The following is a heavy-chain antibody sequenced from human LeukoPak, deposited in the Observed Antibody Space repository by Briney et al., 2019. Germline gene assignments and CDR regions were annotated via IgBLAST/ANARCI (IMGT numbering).Heavy chain of an antibody. CDR3: AKVSTVLLWFGELPTHYFDY. D-gene: IGHD3-10*01. CDR1: GFTFSSYA. J-gene: IGHJ4*02. Sequence: PGGSLRLSCAASGFTFSSYAMSWVRQAPGKGLEWVSAISGSGGSTYYADSVKGRFTISRDNSKNTLYLQMNSLRAEDTAVYYCAKVSTVLLWFGELPTHYFDYWGQGTLVTVSS. V-gene: IGHV3-23*01. CDR2: ISGSGGST.